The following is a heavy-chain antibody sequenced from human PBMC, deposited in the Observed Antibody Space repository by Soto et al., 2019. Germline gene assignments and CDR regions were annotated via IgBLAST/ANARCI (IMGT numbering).Heavy chain of an antibody. CDR1: GGSISSSSYY. CDR3: ATHTPAISISDH. Sequence: QLQLQESGPGLVKPSETLSLTCTVSGGSISSSSYYWGWIRQPPGKGLVWIGSIYYSGSTYYNPSRNSRVSISAATSKNQFFLKLISVTAAAAPAYYCATHTPAISISDHWGQGTLVTVSS. V-gene: IGHV4-39*01. CDR2: IYYSGST. J-gene: IGHJ4*02.